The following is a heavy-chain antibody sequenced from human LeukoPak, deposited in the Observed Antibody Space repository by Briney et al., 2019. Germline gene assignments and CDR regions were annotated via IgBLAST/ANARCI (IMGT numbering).Heavy chain of an antibody. V-gene: IGHV4-59*01. D-gene: IGHD1-26*01. CDR2: IYYSGNT. Sequence: PSETLSLTCTVSGGSMTNYYWSWLRQPPGKGMEWMGSIYYSGNTNYNPSLKSRVTISVDTSKNQFSLKLTSVTAADTAVYYCTRVMVGATTDYWGQGTLVTVSS. CDR3: TRVMVGATTDY. J-gene: IGHJ4*02. CDR1: GGSMTNYY.